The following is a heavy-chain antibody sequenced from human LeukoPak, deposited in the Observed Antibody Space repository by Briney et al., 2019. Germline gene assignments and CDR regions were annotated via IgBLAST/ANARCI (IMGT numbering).Heavy chain of an antibody. CDR2: IRYDGTNK. Sequence: GGSLRLSCAASEFTFSNYGMHWVRQAPGKGLEWVAFIRYDGTNKYYADSVKGRFTISRDNSKNTLYLKMNSLRGEDTAVYYCARRSSSGWYPDYYYYMDVWGKGTTVTISS. J-gene: IGHJ6*03. CDR3: ARRSSSGWYPDYYYYMDV. CDR1: EFTFSNYG. V-gene: IGHV3-30*02. D-gene: IGHD6-19*01.